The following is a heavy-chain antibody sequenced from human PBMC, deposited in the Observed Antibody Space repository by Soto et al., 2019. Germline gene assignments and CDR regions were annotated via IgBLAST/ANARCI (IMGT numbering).Heavy chain of an antibody. CDR2: INHSGST. J-gene: IGHJ4*02. CDR3: ARGRAAGTGSHSARFDY. CDR1: GGSFSGYY. V-gene: IGHV4-34*01. D-gene: IGHD6-13*01. Sequence: SETLSLTCAVYGGSFSGYYWSWIRQPPGKGLEWIGEINHSGSTNYNPSLKSRVTISVDTSKNQFSLKLSSVTAADTAVYYCARGRAAGTGSHSARFDYWGQGTLVTVSS.